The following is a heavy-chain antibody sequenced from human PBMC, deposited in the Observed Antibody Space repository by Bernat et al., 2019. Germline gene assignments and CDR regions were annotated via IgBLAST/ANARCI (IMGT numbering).Heavy chain of an antibody. CDR1: GGSISSGSYY. CDR2: IYTRGST. Sequence: QVQLQESGPGLVKPSQTLSLTCTVSGGSISSGSYYWSWIRQPAGKGLEWIGRIYTRGSTNYNPSLKSRVTISVDTSKNQFSLKLSSVTAADTAVYYCASTYYDFWSGYRDNYYYYGMDVWGQGTTVTVSS. J-gene: IGHJ6*02. D-gene: IGHD3-3*01. CDR3: ASTYYDFWSGYRDNYYYYGMDV. V-gene: IGHV4-61*02.